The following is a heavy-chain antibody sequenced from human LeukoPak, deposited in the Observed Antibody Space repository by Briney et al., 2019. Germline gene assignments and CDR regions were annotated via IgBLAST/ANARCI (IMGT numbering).Heavy chain of an antibody. CDR1: GFTFNSDA. Sequence: GGSLRLSCAASGFTFNSDAMSWVRQAPGKGLEWVSIISASGASPYYADSVKGRFTISRDNSKNTLYLQMNILRAEDTAVYYCAKRAVAGTYYFDYWGQGTLVTVSS. D-gene: IGHD6-19*01. J-gene: IGHJ4*02. CDR2: ISASGASP. V-gene: IGHV3-23*01. CDR3: AKRAVAGTYYFDY.